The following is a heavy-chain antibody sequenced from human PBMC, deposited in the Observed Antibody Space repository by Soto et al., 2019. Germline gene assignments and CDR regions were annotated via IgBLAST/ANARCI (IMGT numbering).Heavy chain of an antibody. D-gene: IGHD3-10*01. CDR1: GGTFSSYA. J-gene: IGHJ6*02. CDR3: AREGGSASYRYYGMDV. CDR2: IIPIFGTA. V-gene: IGHV1-69*12. Sequence: QVQLVQSGAAVKKPGSSVKVSCKASGGTFSSYAISWVRQAPGQGLEWMGGIIPIFGTANYAQKFQGRVTITADESTSTAYMELSSLRSEDTAVYYCAREGGSASYRYYGMDVWGQGTTVTVSS.